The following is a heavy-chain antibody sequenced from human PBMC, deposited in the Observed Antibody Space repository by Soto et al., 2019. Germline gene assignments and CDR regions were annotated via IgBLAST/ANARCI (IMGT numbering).Heavy chain of an antibody. D-gene: IGHD1-26*01. J-gene: IGHJ4*02. Sequence: ASVKVSCKASGYTFTSQNMHWVRQAPGQGLEWMGVINPSVGSTTYAQKFQGRVTMNRETSTSTVYMEVISLRSEDTAVYYCASTLGARFDYAGQPTLVTVSS. CDR3: ASTLGARFDY. CDR1: GYTFTSQN. CDR2: INPSVGST. V-gene: IGHV1-46*03.